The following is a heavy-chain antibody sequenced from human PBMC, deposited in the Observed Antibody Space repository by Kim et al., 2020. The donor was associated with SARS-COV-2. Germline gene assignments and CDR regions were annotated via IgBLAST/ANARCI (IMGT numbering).Heavy chain of an antibody. CDR2: IYYSGST. CDR3: ARTDTAMAHYWYFDL. V-gene: IGHV4-31*03. CDR1: GGSISSGGYY. J-gene: IGHJ2*01. D-gene: IGHD5-18*01. Sequence: SETLSLTCTVSGGSISSGGYYWSWIRQHPGKGLEWIGYIYYSGSTYYNPSLKSRVTISVDTSKNQFSLKLSSVTAADTAVYYCARTDTAMAHYWYFDLWGRGTLVTVSS.